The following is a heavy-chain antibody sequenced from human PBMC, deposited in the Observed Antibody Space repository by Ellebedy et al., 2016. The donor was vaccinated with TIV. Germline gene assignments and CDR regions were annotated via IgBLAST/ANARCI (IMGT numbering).Heavy chain of an antibody. J-gene: IGHJ6*02. V-gene: IGHV3-30*18. Sequence: GGSLRLXXAASGFTFSSYGMHWVRQAPGKGLEWVAVISYDGSNKYYADSVKGRFTISRDNSKNTLYLQMNSLRAEDTAVYYCAKLGLVVVPAPRYGMDVWGQGTTVTVSS. D-gene: IGHD2-2*01. CDR1: GFTFSSYG. CDR3: AKLGLVVVPAPRYGMDV. CDR2: ISYDGSNK.